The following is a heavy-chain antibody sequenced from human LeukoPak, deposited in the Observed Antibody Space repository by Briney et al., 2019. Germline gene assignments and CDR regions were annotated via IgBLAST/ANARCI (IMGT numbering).Heavy chain of an antibody. Sequence: GGSLRLSCAASGFTFSGSAMHWVRQASGKGLEWVGRIRSKANSYATAYAASVKGRFTISRDDSKNTAYLQMNSLKTEDTAVYYCTRTPGYSYDKRVSGGDYWGQGTLVTVSS. CDR3: TRTPGYSYDKRVSGGDY. V-gene: IGHV3-73*01. J-gene: IGHJ4*02. D-gene: IGHD5-18*01. CDR1: GFTFSGSA. CDR2: IRSKANSYAT.